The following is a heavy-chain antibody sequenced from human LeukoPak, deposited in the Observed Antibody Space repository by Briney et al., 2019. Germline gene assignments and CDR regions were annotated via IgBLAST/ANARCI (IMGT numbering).Heavy chain of an antibody. Sequence: SETLSLTCAVYGGSFSGYYWSWIRQPPGKGREWIGEINHSGSTNYNPSLKSRVTISVDPSKNQFSLKLSSVTAADTAVYYCARGVGYSGRRLFDYWGQGTLVTVSS. J-gene: IGHJ4*02. CDR2: INHSGST. CDR1: GGSFSGYY. CDR3: ARGVGYSGRRLFDY. D-gene: IGHD1-26*01. V-gene: IGHV4-34*01.